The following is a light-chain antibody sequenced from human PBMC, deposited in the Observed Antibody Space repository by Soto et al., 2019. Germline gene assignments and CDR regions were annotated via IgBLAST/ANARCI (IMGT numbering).Light chain of an antibody. V-gene: IGKV1-39*01. CDR1: QSVSDS. Sequence: DIQMTQSPSSLSASVGDRVTITCRANQSVSDSLNWYQQKPGKVPKLLIYAASSLRSGVPSRTSGSGSGTDFTLTISSLQPEDFATYYCHQSYSTPQTFGQGTKVETK. CDR2: AAS. CDR3: HQSYSTPQT. J-gene: IGKJ1*01.